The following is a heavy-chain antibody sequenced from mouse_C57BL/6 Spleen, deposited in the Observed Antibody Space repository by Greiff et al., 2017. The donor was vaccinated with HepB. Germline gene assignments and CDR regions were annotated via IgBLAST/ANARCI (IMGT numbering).Heavy chain of an antibody. CDR2: ISYDGSN. CDR1: GYSITSGYY. D-gene: IGHD2-4*01. V-gene: IGHV3-6*01. Sequence: EVKLVESGPGLVKPSQSLSLTCSVTGYSITSGYYWNWIRQFPGNKLEWMGYISYDGSNNYNPSLKNRISITRDTSKNQFFLKLNSVTTEDTATYYCASFYYDYDGFADWGQGTLVTVSA. J-gene: IGHJ3*01. CDR3: ASFYYDYDGFAD.